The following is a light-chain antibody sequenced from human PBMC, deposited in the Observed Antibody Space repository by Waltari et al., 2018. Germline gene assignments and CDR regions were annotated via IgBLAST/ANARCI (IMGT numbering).Light chain of an antibody. V-gene: IGLV3-1*01. CDR2: QDT. CDR1: KLGDKY. CDR3: QAWDSSTYHVV. J-gene: IGLJ2*01. Sequence: SSELTQPPSVSVSPGQTASITCPGDKLGDKYACWYQQKPGQSPVVVLYQDTKRPSGIPERFAGSNSGNTATLTISGTQAMDEADYYCQAWDSSTYHVVFGGGTKLTVL.